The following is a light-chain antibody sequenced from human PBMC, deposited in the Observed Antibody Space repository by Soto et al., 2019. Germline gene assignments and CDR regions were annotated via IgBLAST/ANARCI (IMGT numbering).Light chain of an antibody. CDR2: AAS. CDR3: QKHNRAPYT. V-gene: IGKV1-27*01. Sequence: DIQMTQSPSSLSASVGDRVTITCRASQAISNYLAWYQQRPGKVPKLLIYAASTLQSGVPSRFSGSGSGTDFALTISSLQPEDVATYYCQKHNRAPYTFGQGTRLEIK. J-gene: IGKJ2*01. CDR1: QAISNY.